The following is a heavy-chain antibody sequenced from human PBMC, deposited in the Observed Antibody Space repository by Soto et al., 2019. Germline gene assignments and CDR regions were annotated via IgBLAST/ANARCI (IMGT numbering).Heavy chain of an antibody. CDR1: GDSISSSTFS. Sequence: SETLSLTCNVSGDSISSSTFSWGWIRQPPGKGLEWIGSLSYSGSPYYNPSLKSRVTISVDTSKNQFSLMLSSVTAADTAVYYCVRPSPVGDYFDHWGLGTLVTVSS. V-gene: IGHV4-39*01. CDR2: LSYSGSP. CDR3: VRPSPVGDYFDH. D-gene: IGHD3-16*01. J-gene: IGHJ4*01.